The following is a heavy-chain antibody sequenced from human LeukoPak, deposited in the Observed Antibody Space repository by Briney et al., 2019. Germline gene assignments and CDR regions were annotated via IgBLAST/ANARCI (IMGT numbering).Heavy chain of an antibody. CDR2: IFSGGNT. Sequence: RGSLRLSCGASGFTVSNHHMSWVRQTPGKGLEWVSVIFSGGNTYYTDSVKGRFTISRENAKNSLYLQMNSLRAGDTAVYYCARGRYYDSSGYPYYFDYWGQGTLVTVSS. CDR1: GFTVSNHH. V-gene: IGHV3-53*01. D-gene: IGHD3-22*01. CDR3: ARGRYYDSSGYPYYFDY. J-gene: IGHJ4*02.